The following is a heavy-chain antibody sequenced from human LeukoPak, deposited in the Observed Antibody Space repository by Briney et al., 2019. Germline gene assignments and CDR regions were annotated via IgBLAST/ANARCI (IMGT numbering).Heavy chain of an antibody. J-gene: IGHJ4*02. CDR3: ARHDAGIAARPFDN. CDR1: NGSISSYH. CDR2: ILTSGTT. Sequence: SETLSLTCTVSNGSISSYHWSWVRQPPGKGLEWIGYILTSGTTNYNPSLKSRLTISVDTSKNQFTLKLSSVTAANTAVYYCARHDAGIAARPFDNWGQGTLVTVSS. D-gene: IGHD6-6*01. V-gene: IGHV4-4*09.